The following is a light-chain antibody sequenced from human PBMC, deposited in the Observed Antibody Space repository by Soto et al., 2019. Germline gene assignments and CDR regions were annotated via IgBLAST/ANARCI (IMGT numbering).Light chain of an antibody. V-gene: IGKV3-11*01. CDR2: DTS. Sequence: EIVLTQSPATLSLSPGERATLSCRASQSVDRFLAWYQQKPGQAPRLLIFDTSNSATGIPARFSGSGSGTDFTLTISSLEPEDFAVYYCQQRYNWPPITFGQGTRLEI. J-gene: IGKJ5*01. CDR3: QQRYNWPPIT. CDR1: QSVDRF.